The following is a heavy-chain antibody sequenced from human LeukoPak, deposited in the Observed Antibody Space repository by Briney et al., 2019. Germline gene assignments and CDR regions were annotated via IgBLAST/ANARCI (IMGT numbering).Heavy chain of an antibody. CDR2: IRAYNGNT. D-gene: IGHD3-22*01. Sequence: GASVKVSRKASGYTFTSSGISWVRQAPGQGLEWMGWIRAYNGNTNYAQKLQGRVTMTTDTSTSTAYMELRSLRSDDTAVYYCARDLSLVVSNPLDYWGQGTLVTVSS. J-gene: IGHJ4*02. V-gene: IGHV1-18*01. CDR3: ARDLSLVVSNPLDY. CDR1: GYTFTSSG.